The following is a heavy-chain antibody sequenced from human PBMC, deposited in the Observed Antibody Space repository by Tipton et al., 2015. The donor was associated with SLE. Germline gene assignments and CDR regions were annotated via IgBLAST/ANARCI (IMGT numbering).Heavy chain of an antibody. V-gene: IGHV4-59*11. J-gene: IGHJ4*02. CDR3: ATIAVAGSDY. CDR2: IYYSGST. Sequence: TLSLTCTVSGGSISSHYWSWIRQPPGKGLEWIGYIYYSGSTNYNPSLKSRVTISVDTSKNQFSLKLSSVTAADTAVYYCATIAVAGSDYWGQGTLVTVSS. CDR1: GGSISSHY. D-gene: IGHD6-19*01.